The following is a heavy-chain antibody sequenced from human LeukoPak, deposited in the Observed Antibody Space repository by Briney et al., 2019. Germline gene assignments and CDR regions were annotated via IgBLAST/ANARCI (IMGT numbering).Heavy chain of an antibody. CDR2: ISGSGGST. CDR1: GFTFSSYG. Sequence: GGSLRLSCAASGFTFSSYGVSWVRQAPGKGLEWVSAISGSGGSTYYADSVKGRFTISRDNSKNTLYLQMNSLRAEDTAVYYCAMLGQQLPSSDYWGQGTLVTVSS. J-gene: IGHJ4*02. D-gene: IGHD6-13*01. CDR3: AMLGQQLPSSDY. V-gene: IGHV3-23*01.